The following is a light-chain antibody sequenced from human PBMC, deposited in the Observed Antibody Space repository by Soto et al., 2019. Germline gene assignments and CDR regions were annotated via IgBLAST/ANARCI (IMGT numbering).Light chain of an antibody. CDR1: SSNIGTSS. CDR3: AAWDDSLNGHV. CDR2: TTN. V-gene: IGLV1-44*01. J-gene: IGLJ1*01. Sequence: QSVLTQPHSASGTPGQRVTISCSGSSSNIGTSSVHWFQQLPGTAPKLLISTTNQRPSGVPERFSGSKSGTSASLAISGLKYEDEADYYCAAWDDSLNGHVFGTGNKLTVL.